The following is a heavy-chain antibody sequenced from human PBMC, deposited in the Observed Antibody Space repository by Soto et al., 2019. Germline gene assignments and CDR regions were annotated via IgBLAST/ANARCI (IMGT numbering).Heavy chain of an antibody. D-gene: IGHD3-10*01. J-gene: IGHJ6*02. CDR2: IYPGGPDT. CDR3: AGGGVRGVITRTRDYYGMDV. CDR1: GYSFTSYW. Sequence: GESLKISCKGSGYSFTSYWIGWVRQMPGKGLEWMGIIYPGGPDTRYSPSFQGQVTISADKSISTAYLQWSSLKASDTAMYYCAGGGVRGVITRTRDYYGMDVWGQGTTVTVSS. V-gene: IGHV5-51*01.